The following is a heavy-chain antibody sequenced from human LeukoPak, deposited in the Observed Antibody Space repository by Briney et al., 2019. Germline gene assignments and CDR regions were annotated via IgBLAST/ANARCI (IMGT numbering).Heavy chain of an antibody. Sequence: ASVKVSCKASGGTFSSYAISWVRQAPGQGLEWMGGIIPVFGTANYAQKFQGRVTITADESTSTAYMELSSLRSEDTAVYYCARDRDFTHTAMAPNLDYWGQGTLVTVSS. CDR2: IIPVFGTA. D-gene: IGHD5-18*01. V-gene: IGHV1-69*13. J-gene: IGHJ4*02. CDR3: ARDRDFTHTAMAPNLDY. CDR1: GGTFSSYA.